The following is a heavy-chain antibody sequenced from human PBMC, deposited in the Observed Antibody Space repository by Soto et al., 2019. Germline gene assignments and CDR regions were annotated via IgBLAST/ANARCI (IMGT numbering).Heavy chain of an antibody. D-gene: IGHD5-12*01. CDR3: TRDMDLGHRGYGKSNV. Sequence: SETLSLTCTISGGSISSYYWSWIRQTPGKGLEWIGYVYFSGSTNYNPSLKSRVLISIDTSRNQFSLKLNSVTAADTAVYYCTRDMDLGHRGYGKSNVWGQGKKVTVYS. V-gene: IGHV4-59*01. J-gene: IGHJ6*02. CDR1: GGSISSYY. CDR2: VYFSGST.